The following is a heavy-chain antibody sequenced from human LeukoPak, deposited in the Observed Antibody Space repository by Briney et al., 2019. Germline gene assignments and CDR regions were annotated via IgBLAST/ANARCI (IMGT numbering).Heavy chain of an antibody. D-gene: IGHD6-19*01. J-gene: IGHJ4*02. Sequence: GGSLRLSCAASGFTFSSYSMNWVRQAPGKGLEWVGRIKSKTDGGTTDYAAPVKGRFTISRDDSKNTLYLQMNSLKTEDTAVYYCTTVSSGWYSVDYWGQGTLVTVSS. CDR1: GFTFSSYS. CDR3: TTVSSGWYSVDY. V-gene: IGHV3-15*07. CDR2: IKSKTDGGTT.